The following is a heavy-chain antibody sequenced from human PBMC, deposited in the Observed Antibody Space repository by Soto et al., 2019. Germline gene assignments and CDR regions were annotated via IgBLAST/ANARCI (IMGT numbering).Heavy chain of an antibody. J-gene: IGHJ3*02. V-gene: IGHV4-34*01. Sequence: LSRTCVVSGGSFSTYYYGWIRQSPGKGLEWIGEINHNGNNNYSPSLKSRVTMSLDTSKNQFSLKLTSVTAADTAVYYCARGGSNDWQVAFDIWGQGTMVTVSS. CDR1: GGSFSTYY. CDR3: ARGGSNDWQVAFDI. CDR2: INHNGNN. D-gene: IGHD3-9*01.